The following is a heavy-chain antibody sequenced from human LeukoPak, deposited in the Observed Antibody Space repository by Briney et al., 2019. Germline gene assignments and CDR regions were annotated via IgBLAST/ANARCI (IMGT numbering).Heavy chain of an antibody. V-gene: IGHV3-23*01. J-gene: IGHJ6*02. CDR1: GFSFSSYA. D-gene: IGHD6-13*01. CDR3: AKFWGAAGTLNYGMDV. Sequence: GGSLRLSCAASGFSFSSYAMSWVRQAPGKGLEWVSSISGSGGSTYYADSVKGRFTISRDKSKNTLDLQMNSLRAEDTAVYYCAKFWGAAGTLNYGMDVWGQGTMVTVSS. CDR2: ISGSGGST.